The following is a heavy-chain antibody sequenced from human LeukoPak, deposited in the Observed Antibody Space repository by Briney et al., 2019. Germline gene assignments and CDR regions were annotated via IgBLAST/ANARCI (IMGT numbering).Heavy chain of an antibody. CDR3: ARSWIQLWLLGY. CDR1: GFTFSSYA. V-gene: IGHV3-23*01. D-gene: IGHD5-18*01. CDR2: ISGSGGST. Sequence: EGSLRLSCAASGFTFSSYAMSWVRQAPGKGLEWVSAISGSGGSTYYADSVKGRFTISRDNSKNTLYLQMNSLRAEDTAVYYCARSWIQLWLLGYWGQGTLVTVSS. J-gene: IGHJ4*02.